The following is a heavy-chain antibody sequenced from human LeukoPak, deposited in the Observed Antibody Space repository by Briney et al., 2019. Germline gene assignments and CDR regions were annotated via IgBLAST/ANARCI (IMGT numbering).Heavy chain of an antibody. J-gene: IGHJ4*02. CDR3: ARDQYGYYDSSGYSDY. CDR2: ISSSSSTI. CDR1: GFTFSSYS. V-gene: IGHV3-48*01. Sequence: GGSLRLSCAASGFTFSSYSMNWVRQAPGKGLERVSYISSSSSTIYYADSVKGRFTISRDNAKNSLYLQMNSLRAEDTAVYYCARDQYGYYDSSGYSDYWGQGTLVTVSS. D-gene: IGHD3-22*01.